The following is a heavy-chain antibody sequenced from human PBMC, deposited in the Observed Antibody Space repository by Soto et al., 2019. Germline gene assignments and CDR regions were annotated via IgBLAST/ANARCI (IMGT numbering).Heavy chain of an antibody. CDR1: GGTFSSYA. V-gene: IGHV1-69*13. J-gene: IGHJ4*02. CDR3: ARGRPSDMAHEY. CDR2: IIPIFGTA. D-gene: IGHD5-18*01. Sequence: ASVKVSCKASGGTFSSYAISWVRQAPGQGLEWMGGIIPIFGTANYAQKFQGRVTITADESTSTAYMELSSLRSEDTAVYYCARGRPSDMAHEYWGEGTLVTVSS.